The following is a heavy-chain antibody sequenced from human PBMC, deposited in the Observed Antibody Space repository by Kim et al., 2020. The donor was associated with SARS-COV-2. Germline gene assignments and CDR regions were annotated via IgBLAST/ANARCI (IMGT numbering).Heavy chain of an antibody. J-gene: IGHJ5*02. D-gene: IGHD3-22*01. V-gene: IGHV4-39*07. CDR1: GGSISSSSYY. CDR2: IYYSGST. CDR3: ARAATARRTYYYDSSGNWCDP. Sequence: SETLSLTCTVSGGSISSSSYYWGWIRQPPGKGLEWIGSIYYSGSTYYNPSLKSRVTISVDTSKNQFSLKLSSVTAADTAVYYCARAATARRTYYYDSSGNWCDPWGQGTLVTVSS.